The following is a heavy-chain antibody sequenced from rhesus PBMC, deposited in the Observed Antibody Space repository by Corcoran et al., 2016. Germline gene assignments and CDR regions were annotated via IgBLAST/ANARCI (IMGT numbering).Heavy chain of an antibody. CDR2: IYGRGGST. V-gene: IGHV4-106*01. CDR1: GGSISDSYY. Sequence: QVQLQESGPGLVKPSETLSLTCAVSGGSISDSYYWSWIRQPPGKGLEWIGYIYGRGGSTYYNPSLKRRVTISTDTSKNQFSLKLSSVPAADTAVYYCARRKYLDWLLYDYWGQGVLVTVSS. D-gene: IGHD3-3*01. CDR3: ARRKYLDWLLYDY. J-gene: IGHJ4*01.